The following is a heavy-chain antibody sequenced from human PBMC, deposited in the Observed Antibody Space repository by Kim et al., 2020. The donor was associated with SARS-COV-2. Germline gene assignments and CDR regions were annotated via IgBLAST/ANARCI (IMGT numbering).Heavy chain of an antibody. CDR1: GGSLSGYR. CDR3: ARGRAGVVPAPVLGFGPHYEYYIMDV. V-gene: IGHV4-34*01. J-gene: IGHJ6*02. D-gene: IGHD3-3*01. Sequence: SETLSLTCAVYGGSLSGYRWSWSRQPPGKGLERNGESDQSGTINHNPYLKSRVTMSIDTSKNQFSLKLTSVTAADTGFYHCARGRAGVVPAPVLGFGPHYEYYIMDVWGHGTTVTVSS. CDR2: SDQSGTI.